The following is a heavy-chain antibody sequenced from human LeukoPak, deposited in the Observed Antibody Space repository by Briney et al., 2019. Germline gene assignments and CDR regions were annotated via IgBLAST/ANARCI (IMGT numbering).Heavy chain of an antibody. D-gene: IGHD3-22*01. J-gene: IGHJ2*01. Sequence: SETLSLTCAVYGGSFSGYYWSWIRQPPGKGLEWIGEINHSGSTNYNPSLKSRVTISVDTPKNQFSLKLSSVTAADTAVYYCARGRGDYYDSSDFDLWGRGTLVTVSS. V-gene: IGHV4-34*01. CDR3: ARGRGDYYDSSDFDL. CDR1: GGSFSGYY. CDR2: INHSGST.